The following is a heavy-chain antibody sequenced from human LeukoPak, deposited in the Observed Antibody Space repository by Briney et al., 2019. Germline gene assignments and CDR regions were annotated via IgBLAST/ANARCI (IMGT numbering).Heavy chain of an antibody. J-gene: IGHJ4*02. CDR2: ISYDGSNK. CDR3: AKPYYYGSGTYYEYFDY. V-gene: IGHV3-30*18. D-gene: IGHD3-10*01. Sequence: GSLRLSCAASGFTFSNYGMHWVRQAPGKGLEWVAVISYDGSNKYYADSVRGRFTISRDNSKNTLYLQMNSLRAEDTALYYCAKPYYYGSGTYYEYFDYWGQGSLVTVSS. CDR1: GFTFSNYG.